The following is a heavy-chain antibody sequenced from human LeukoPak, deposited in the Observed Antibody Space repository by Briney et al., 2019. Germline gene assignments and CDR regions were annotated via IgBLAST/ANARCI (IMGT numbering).Heavy chain of an antibody. CDR1: GGSISSGSYY. V-gene: IGHV4-61*02. CDR3: AREMVVPAAAGWFDP. CDR2: IYTSGSI. Sequence: SETLSLTCTVSGGSISSGSYYWSWIRQPAGKGLEWIGRIYTSGSINYNPSLKSRVTISVDTSKNQFSLKLSSVTAADTAVYYCAREMVVPAAAGWFDPWGQGTLVTVSS. J-gene: IGHJ5*02. D-gene: IGHD2-2*01.